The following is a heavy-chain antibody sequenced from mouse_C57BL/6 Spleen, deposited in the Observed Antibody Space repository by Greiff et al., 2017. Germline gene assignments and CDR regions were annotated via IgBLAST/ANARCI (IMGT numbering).Heavy chain of an antibody. CDR3: ARGPRQLRLDFDY. CDR1: GYTFTDHT. D-gene: IGHD3-2*02. V-gene: IGHV1-78*01. J-gene: IGHJ2*01. Sequence: VKLQQSDAELVKPGASVKISCKASGYTFTDHTIHWMKQRPEQGLEWIGYIYPRDGSTKYNAKFKGKATLTADKSSSTAYMQLNSLTSEDSAVYFSARGPRQLRLDFDYGGQGTTLTVSS. CDR2: IYPRDGST.